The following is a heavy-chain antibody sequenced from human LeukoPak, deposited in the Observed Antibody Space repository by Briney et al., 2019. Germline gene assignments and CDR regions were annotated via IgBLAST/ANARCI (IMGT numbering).Heavy chain of an antibody. J-gene: IGHJ4*02. Sequence: GGSLRLSCEASGFTFSSYGMHWVRQAPGKGLEWVAVIWYDGSNKHYADSVKGRFTISRDNSKNTLYLQMNSLRAEDTAVYYCARDRNSYGYLDYWGQGTLVTVSS. CDR3: ARDRNSYGYLDY. D-gene: IGHD5-18*01. V-gene: IGHV3-33*08. CDR1: GFTFSSYG. CDR2: IWYDGSNK.